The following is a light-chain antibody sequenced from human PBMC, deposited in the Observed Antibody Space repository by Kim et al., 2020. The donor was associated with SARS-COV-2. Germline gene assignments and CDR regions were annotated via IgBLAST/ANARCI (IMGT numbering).Light chain of an antibody. J-gene: IGLJ3*02. V-gene: IGLV3-21*04. CDR1: NIETKS. CDR2: YDR. Sequence: SYELTQPPSVSVAPGKTARITCGGDNIETKSVHWYQQRPGQAPLLVIYYDRDRPSGIPERFSGSISGNTATLTISRVEAGDEADYYCQVWDSSSEHWVFGGGTQLTVL. CDR3: QVWDSSSEHWV.